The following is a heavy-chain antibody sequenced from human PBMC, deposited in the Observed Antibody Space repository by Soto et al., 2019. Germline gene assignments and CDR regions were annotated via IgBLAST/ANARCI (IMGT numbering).Heavy chain of an antibody. V-gene: IGHV4-4*07. J-gene: IGHJ4*02. Sequence: QVQLQKSGPSLVRPSETLSLTCTVSAGSITGHYWNWIRRPAGKRLQWIGRIYASGATNYNPSLRSRVSMAVDTSRKRFSLKLDSVTAADTAVYYCARSFDIATTGTAFGSWGRGALVTVSS. CDR3: ARSFDIATTGTAFGS. D-gene: IGHD3-9*01. CDR1: AGSITGHY. CDR2: IYASGAT.